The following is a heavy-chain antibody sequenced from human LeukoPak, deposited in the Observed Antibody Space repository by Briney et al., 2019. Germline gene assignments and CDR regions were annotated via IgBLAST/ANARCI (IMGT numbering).Heavy chain of an antibody. CDR3: ARDTYDSSGYVDY. V-gene: IGHV3-7*01. Sequence: GGSLRLSXAASGFTFSSYWMSWVRQAPGKGLEWVANIKQDGSEKHYVDSVKGRFTISRDNAKNSLYLQMNSLRAEDTAVYYCARDTYDSSGYVDYWGQGTLVTVSS. J-gene: IGHJ4*02. CDR1: GFTFSSYW. CDR2: IKQDGSEK. D-gene: IGHD3-22*01.